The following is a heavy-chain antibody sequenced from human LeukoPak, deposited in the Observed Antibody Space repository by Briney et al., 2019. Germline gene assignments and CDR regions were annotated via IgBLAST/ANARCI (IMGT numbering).Heavy chain of an antibody. D-gene: IGHD6-19*01. CDR1: VYTFTGYY. V-gene: IGHV1-2*04. J-gene: IGHJ3*02. CDR3: ARDRAPASSGWVFDAFDI. CDR2: INPNSGGT. Sequence: ASVTVSCKASVYTFTGYYMHWVRQAPGQGLEWMGWINPNSGGTNYAQKFQGWVTMTRDTSISTAYMELSRLRSDDTAVYYCARDRAPASSGWVFDAFDIWGQGTMVTVSS.